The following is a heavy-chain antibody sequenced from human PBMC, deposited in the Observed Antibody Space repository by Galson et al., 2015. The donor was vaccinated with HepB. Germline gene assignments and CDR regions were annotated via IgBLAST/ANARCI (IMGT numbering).Heavy chain of an antibody. CDR3: AREYNWNYGFDY. D-gene: IGHD1-7*01. Sequence: SVKVSCKASGYTFTGYYMHWVRQAPGQGFEWMGWINPNSGGTNYAQKFQGWVTMTRDTSISTAYMELSRLRSDDTAVYYCAREYNWNYGFDYWGQGTLVTVSS. CDR2: INPNSGGT. V-gene: IGHV1-2*04. J-gene: IGHJ4*02. CDR1: GYTFTGYY.